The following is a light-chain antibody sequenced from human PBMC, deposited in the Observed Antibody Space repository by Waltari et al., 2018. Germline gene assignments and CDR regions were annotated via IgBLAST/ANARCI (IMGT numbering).Light chain of an antibody. Sequence: QSGLTQPASVSGSPGQSITISCTGTSSDVGNYNLVSWYQQYPGKAPKLMVYEVTKRGAWGYDRCSGSKAGNTASLTICGLQSEDEADYYCCSYSGLGIYVFGTGTKVSVL. CDR1: SSDVGNYNL. V-gene: IGLV2-23*02. J-gene: IGLJ1*01. CDR2: EVT. CDR3: CSYSGLGIYV.